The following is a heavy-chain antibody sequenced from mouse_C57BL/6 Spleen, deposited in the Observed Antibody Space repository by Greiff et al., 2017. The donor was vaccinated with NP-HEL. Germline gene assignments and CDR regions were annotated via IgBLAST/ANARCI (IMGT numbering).Heavy chain of an antibody. D-gene: IGHD1-2*01. CDR1: GFTFSSYT. CDR2: ISGGGGNT. J-gene: IGHJ2*01. Sequence: EVHLVESGGGLVKPGGSLKLSCAASGFTFSSYTMSWVRQTPEKRLEWVATISGGGGNTYYPDSVKGRFTISRDNAKNTLYLQMSSLRSEDTALYYCARQSYYGLFDYWGQGTTLTVSS. V-gene: IGHV5-9*01. CDR3: ARQSYYGLFDY.